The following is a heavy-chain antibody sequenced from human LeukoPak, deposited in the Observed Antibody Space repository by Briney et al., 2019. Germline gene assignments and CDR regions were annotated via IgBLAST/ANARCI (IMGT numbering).Heavy chain of an antibody. Sequence: GGSLRHSCAASGLTFSSYAMSCVRQAPARGLEWVSSISCSGGSTYYADSVKGRLTISRDNSKNTLYLQMNSLRAEDTAVYYCAKNRDYSYYGMDVWGQGTMVTVSS. CDR1: GLTFSSYA. CDR3: AKNRDYSYYGMDV. CDR2: ISCSGGST. J-gene: IGHJ6*02. D-gene: IGHD1-14*01. V-gene: IGHV3-23*01.